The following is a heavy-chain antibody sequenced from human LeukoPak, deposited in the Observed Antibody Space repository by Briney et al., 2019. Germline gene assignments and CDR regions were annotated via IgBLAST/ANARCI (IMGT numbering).Heavy chain of an antibody. CDR1: GITVSGNY. CDR2: TYRGGTT. Sequence: GGSLRLSCAASGITVSGNYMNWVRQAPGQGLEWVSITYRGGTTYYADSVKDRFTVSRDNSGSTLYLQMNSLRAEDTAVYYCAREAYYYGSGTESGGSYFYGMDVWGPGTTVVVSS. D-gene: IGHD3-10*01. CDR3: AREAYYYGSGTESGGSYFYGMDV. V-gene: IGHV3-66*01. J-gene: IGHJ6*02.